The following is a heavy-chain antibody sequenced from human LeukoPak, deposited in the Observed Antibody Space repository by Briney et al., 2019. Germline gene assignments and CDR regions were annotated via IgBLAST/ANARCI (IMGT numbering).Heavy chain of an antibody. Sequence: SQTLSLTCALSGDSVSSNSAAWNWIRQSPSRGLEWLGRTYYRSKCFSAYAVSVKSRIIINPDTSKNRFSLQLNSVTPEDTAVYYCARGPAVLDPWGQGTLVTVSS. CDR3: ARGPAVLDP. J-gene: IGHJ5*02. D-gene: IGHD2-2*01. CDR1: GDSVSSNSAA. V-gene: IGHV6-1*01. CDR2: TYYRSKCFS.